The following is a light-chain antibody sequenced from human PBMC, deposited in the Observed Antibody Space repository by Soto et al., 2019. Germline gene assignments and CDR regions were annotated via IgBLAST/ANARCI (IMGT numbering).Light chain of an antibody. Sequence: EIVMTPSPAPLSVSPGERAPLSCRASQSVSSNLAWYQQKPGQAPRLLLYGASTRATGIPARFSGSGSGTEFTLTISGLQSEDFAVYHCQQYNNWPPTFGQGTRLEIK. CDR1: QSVSSN. CDR2: GAS. J-gene: IGKJ5*01. V-gene: IGKV3-15*01. CDR3: QQYNNWPPT.